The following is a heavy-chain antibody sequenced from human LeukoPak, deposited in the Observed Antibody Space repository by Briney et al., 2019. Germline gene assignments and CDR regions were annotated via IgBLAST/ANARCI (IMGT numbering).Heavy chain of an antibody. CDR3: ATDCSTTSCGTGY. J-gene: IGHJ4*02. D-gene: IGHD2-2*01. Sequence: SETLSLTCTVSGGSISSSSYYWGWIRQPPEKGLEWIGSIYYSGSTYYNPSLKSRVTISVDTSKNQFSLKLSSVTAADTAVYYCATDCSTTSCGTGYWGQGTLVTVSS. V-gene: IGHV4-39*01. CDR2: IYYSGST. CDR1: GGSISSSSYY.